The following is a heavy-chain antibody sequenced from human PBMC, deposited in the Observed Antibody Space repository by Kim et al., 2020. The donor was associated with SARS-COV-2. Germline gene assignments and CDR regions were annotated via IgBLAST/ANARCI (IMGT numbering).Heavy chain of an antibody. J-gene: IGHJ4*02. CDR1: GFTFSSYG. CDR3: AKDTRLVFYDFWSGLPGQGYFDY. V-gene: IGHV3-30*18. Sequence: GGSLRLSCAASGFTFSSYGMHWVRQAPGKGLEWVAVISYDGSNKYYADSVKGRFTISRDNSKNTLYLQMNSLRAEDTAVYYCAKDTRLVFYDFWSGLPGQGYFDYWGQGTLVTVSS. D-gene: IGHD3-3*01. CDR2: ISYDGSNK.